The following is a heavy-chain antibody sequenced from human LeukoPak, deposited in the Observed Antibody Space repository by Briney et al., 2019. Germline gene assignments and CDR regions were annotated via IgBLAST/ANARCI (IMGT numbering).Heavy chain of an antibody. D-gene: IGHD2-2*02. CDR3: PKGCASTSCYTSEY. J-gene: IGHJ4*02. V-gene: IGHV3-23*01. CDR1: GFTFSSYA. Sequence: GGSLRLSCAASGFTFSSYAMSWAPQAPGRGLDWVSTISGSGGSTYYADSVKGRFTISRDNSKNTLYLQMNSLRPEDTAVYYCPKGCASTSCYTSEYWGQGTLVTVSS. CDR2: ISGSGGST.